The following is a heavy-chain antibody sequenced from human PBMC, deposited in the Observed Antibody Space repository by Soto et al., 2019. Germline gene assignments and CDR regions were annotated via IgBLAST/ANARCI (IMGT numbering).Heavy chain of an antibody. CDR3: ARDRTMSPVPHRYFGL. D-gene: IGHD2-2*01. V-gene: IGHV3-23*01. CDR2: SSSDGGST. CDR1: GFRFRHYA. J-gene: IGHJ2*01. Sequence: EERLSESGGGLIQPGGSLSLSCAASGFRFRHYALSWVRQAPGKGLEWVSESSSDGGSTYYPDSLRGRFIISRDRSKGPLYLQMTAVRVEDTALYFCARDRTMSPVPHRYFGLWCRGTLVTVSS.